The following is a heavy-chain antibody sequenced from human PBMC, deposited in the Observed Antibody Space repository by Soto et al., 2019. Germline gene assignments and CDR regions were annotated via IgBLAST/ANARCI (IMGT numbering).Heavy chain of an antibody. CDR2: IMPMFGTE. CDR1: GGTFSSFG. J-gene: IGHJ3*02. CDR3: AIDSRGRVDAFDI. Sequence: QVPLVQSGAAVTKPGSSVTVSCKASGGTFSSFGFTWVRQAPGQGLEGMGGIMPMFGTEKYAQKFQDEVTLTADESTGTAYMELRRRPSEDTAVKYCAIDSRGRVDAFDIGGQGTRVTVSS. V-gene: IGHV1-69*12. D-gene: IGHD2-15*01.